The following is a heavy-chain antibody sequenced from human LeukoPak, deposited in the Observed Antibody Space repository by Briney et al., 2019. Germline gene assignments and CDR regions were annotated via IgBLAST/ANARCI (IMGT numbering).Heavy chain of an antibody. CDR3: ASGNWRYYFDY. V-gene: IGHV4-59*13. J-gene: IGHJ4*02. D-gene: IGHD1-1*01. CDR1: GGSITSYY. Sequence: TSETLSLTCTVSGGSITSYYWAWLRQPPGKGLEWIGYIYYSGYSNYNPSLKSRVSMSVDTSKNQFSLRLSSVTAADTAVYYCASGNWRYYFDYWGQGTLVTVSS. CDR2: IYYSGYS.